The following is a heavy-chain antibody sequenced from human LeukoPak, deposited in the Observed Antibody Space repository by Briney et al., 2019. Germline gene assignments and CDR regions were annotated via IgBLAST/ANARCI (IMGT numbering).Heavy chain of an antibody. CDR1: GFTLSSYA. Sequence: PWGSLRLSCAASGFTLSSYAMSWVRRAPGKGLEWVSAISGSGDSTYYGDSVKGRFTISRDNSKNTLYLQMNSLRAEDTAVYYCAKTRPLDSSSWSHGDYWGQGTLVTVSS. J-gene: IGHJ4*02. V-gene: IGHV3-23*01. CDR2: ISGSGDST. D-gene: IGHD6-13*01. CDR3: AKTRPLDSSSWSHGDY.